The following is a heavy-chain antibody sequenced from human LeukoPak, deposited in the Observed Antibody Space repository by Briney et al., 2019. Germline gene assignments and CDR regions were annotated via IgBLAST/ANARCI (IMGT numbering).Heavy chain of an antibody. CDR2: IRYDGSNK. CDR3: AKDSLGYSYGECFDY. Sequence: GGSLRLSCAASGFTFSSYGMHWVRQAPGKGLEWVAFIRYDGSNKYYADSVKGRFTISRDNSKNTLYLQMNSLRAEDTAVYCCAKDSLGYSYGECFDYWGQGTLVTVSS. J-gene: IGHJ4*02. CDR1: GFTFSSYG. D-gene: IGHD5-18*01. V-gene: IGHV3-30*02.